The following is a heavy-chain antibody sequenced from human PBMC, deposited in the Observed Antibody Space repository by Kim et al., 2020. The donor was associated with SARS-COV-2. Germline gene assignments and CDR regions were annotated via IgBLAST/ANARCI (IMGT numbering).Heavy chain of an antibody. D-gene: IGHD1-1*01. CDR1: GDSISRNTYY. V-gene: IGHV4-61*01. CDR2: IYYTGTT. J-gene: IGHJ5*02. CDR3: ARATVITPRLFDA. Sequence: SETLSLTCTVSGDSISRNTYYWTWIRQPPGKGLEWIGYIYYTGTTDYNPSLKSRVTFSIDTSKNQFSLNLSSVTAADTAVYFCARATVITPRLFDAWGQGSRVIVS.